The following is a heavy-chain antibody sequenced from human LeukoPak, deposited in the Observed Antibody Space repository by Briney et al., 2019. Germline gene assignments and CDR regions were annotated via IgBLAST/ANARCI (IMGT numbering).Heavy chain of an antibody. CDR1: GGSISSYNW. J-gene: IGHJ2*01. Sequence: PSETLSLTCAVSGGSISSYNWWTWVRQPPGKGLEWIGEIFHTGTTNYNPSLTSRVTISVDTSKNQFSLKLTSVTATDTAVYYCARVYRRDWYFDLWGRGTLVTVSS. D-gene: IGHD4-11*01. CDR3: ARVYRRDWYFDL. CDR2: IFHTGTT. V-gene: IGHV4-4*02.